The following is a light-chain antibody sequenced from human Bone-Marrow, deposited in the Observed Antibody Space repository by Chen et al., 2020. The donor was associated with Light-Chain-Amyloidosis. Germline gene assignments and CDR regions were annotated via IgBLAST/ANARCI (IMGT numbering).Light chain of an antibody. CDR3: QQYGSSPYT. CDR2: SAS. CDR1: QSVSSGF. J-gene: IGKJ2*01. Sequence: EIVLTQSPGTLSLSPGDRATLSCRASQSVSSGFLAWYQQIPGQAPRLLIHSASSRATDTPDRFRGSGYGTDFILSITRLEPEDFAVYYCQQYGSSPYTFGQGTKLEMK. V-gene: IGKV3-20*01.